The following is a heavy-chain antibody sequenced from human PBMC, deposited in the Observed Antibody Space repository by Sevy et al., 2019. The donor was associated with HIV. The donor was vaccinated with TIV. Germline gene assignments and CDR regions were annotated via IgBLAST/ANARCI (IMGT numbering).Heavy chain of an antibody. Sequence: GGSLRLSCAASGFSFRNFGMHWVRQAPGKGLEWLSLISFDGDTKYYGDSVKGRFTISRDNSKNTLYLQMNSLRVEDTAGYSCAKRGGHDTSGYVSYYYYGMDVWGQGTTVTVSS. CDR2: ISFDGDTK. CDR3: AKRGGHDTSGYVSYYYYGMDV. J-gene: IGHJ6*02. D-gene: IGHD3-22*01. V-gene: IGHV3-30*18. CDR1: GFSFRNFG.